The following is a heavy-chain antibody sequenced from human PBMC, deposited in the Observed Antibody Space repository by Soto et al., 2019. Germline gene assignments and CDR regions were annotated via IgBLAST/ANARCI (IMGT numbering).Heavy chain of an antibody. D-gene: IGHD3-3*01. CDR2: ISNDGRNK. CDR3: ARGGYYTFWNGSIGTY. V-gene: IGHV3-30*14. J-gene: IGHJ4*02. Sequence: QLHLVESGGGVVQPGKSLRVSCAASQFTFSSFTMHWVRQAPGKGLEWVAVISNDGRNKFYADSVKGRFTISRDNSKNTPFLQMNSLTSEDTAVYYCARGGYYTFWNGSIGTYWGQGTLVTVSS. CDR1: QFTFSSFT.